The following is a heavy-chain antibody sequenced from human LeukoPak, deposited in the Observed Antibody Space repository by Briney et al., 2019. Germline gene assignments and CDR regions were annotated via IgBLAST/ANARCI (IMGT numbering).Heavy chain of an antibody. V-gene: IGHV4-39*07. J-gene: IGHJ5*02. CDR3: ARDEGAVAGNMWFDP. CDR2: IYYSGST. CDR1: GGSISSSSYY. D-gene: IGHD6-19*01. Sequence: SETLSLTCTVSGGSISSSSYYWGWIRQPPGKGLEWIGSIYYSGSTYYNPSLKSRVTISVDTSKNQFSLKLSSVTAADTAVYYCARDEGAVAGNMWFDPWGQGTLVTVSS.